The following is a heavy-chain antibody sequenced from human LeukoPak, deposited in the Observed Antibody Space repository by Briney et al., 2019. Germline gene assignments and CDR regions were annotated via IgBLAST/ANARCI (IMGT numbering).Heavy chain of an antibody. D-gene: IGHD3-22*01. CDR2: ISWDGGST. Sequence: GGSLRLSCAASGFTFDDYAMHWVRQAPGKGLEWVSLISWDGGSTYYADSVKGRFTISRDNSKNSLYLQMNSLRAEDTALYYCAKDLYVTMIVLGAFDIWGQGTMVTVSS. V-gene: IGHV3-43D*03. J-gene: IGHJ3*02. CDR3: AKDLYVTMIVLGAFDI. CDR1: GFTFDDYA.